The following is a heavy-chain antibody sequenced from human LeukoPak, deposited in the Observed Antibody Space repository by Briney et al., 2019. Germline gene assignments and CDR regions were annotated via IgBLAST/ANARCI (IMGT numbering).Heavy chain of an antibody. CDR3: ARVNRDTYYYDSSGYYYFDY. J-gene: IGHJ4*02. CDR2: ISAYNGNT. CDR1: GYTFTGYY. V-gene: IGHV1-18*04. Sequence: ASVKVSCKASGYTFTGYYMHWVRQAPGQGLEWMGWISAYNGNTNYAQKLQGRVTMTTDTSTSTAYMELRSLRSDDTAVYYCARVNRDTYYYDSSGYYYFDYWGQGTLVTVSS. D-gene: IGHD3-22*01.